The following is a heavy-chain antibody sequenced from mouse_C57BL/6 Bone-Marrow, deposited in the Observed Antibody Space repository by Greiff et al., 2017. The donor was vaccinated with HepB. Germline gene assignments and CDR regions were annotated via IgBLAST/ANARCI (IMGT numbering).Heavy chain of an antibody. V-gene: IGHV2-9-1*01. CDR1: GFSLTSYA. D-gene: IGHD2-3*01. J-gene: IGHJ1*03. Sequence: VKLVESGPGLVAPSQSLSLTCTVSGFSLTSYAISWVRQPPGKGLEWLGVIWPGGGTNYNSALKYRLSISKENSKSQVFLKMNSLQTDDTARYYCARKIYVGYYSYWYFDVWGTGTTGTVSS. CDR3: ARKIYVGYYSYWYFDV. CDR2: IWPGGGT.